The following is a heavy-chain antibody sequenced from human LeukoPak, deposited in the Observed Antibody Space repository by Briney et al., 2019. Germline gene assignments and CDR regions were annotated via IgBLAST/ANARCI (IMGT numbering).Heavy chain of an antibody. CDR2: INHSGST. CDR3: ARESSGWSQYYYYGMDV. D-gene: IGHD6-19*01. CDR1: GDSFSGYY. J-gene: IGHJ6*02. Sequence: PSETLSLTCSVSGDSFSGYYWHWIRQPPGKGLEWIGEINHSGSTNYNPSLKSRVTISVDTSKNQFSLKLSSVTAADTAVYYCARESSGWSQYYYYGMDVWGQGTTVTVSS. V-gene: IGHV4-34*01.